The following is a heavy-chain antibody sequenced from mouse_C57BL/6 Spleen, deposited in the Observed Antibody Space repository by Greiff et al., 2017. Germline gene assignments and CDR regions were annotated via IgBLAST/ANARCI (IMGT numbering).Heavy chain of an antibody. Sequence: VQLQQSVAELVRPGASVKLSCTASGFNFKNTYMHWVKQRPEQGLEWIGRIDPANGNTKYAPKFKGKDTITADTSSNTAYLQLSSLTSEDTAIYYCAGGYDRGFDYWGQGTTLTVSS. CDR3: AGGYDRGFDY. D-gene: IGHD2-2*01. V-gene: IGHV14-3*01. J-gene: IGHJ2*01. CDR1: GFNFKNTY. CDR2: IDPANGNT.